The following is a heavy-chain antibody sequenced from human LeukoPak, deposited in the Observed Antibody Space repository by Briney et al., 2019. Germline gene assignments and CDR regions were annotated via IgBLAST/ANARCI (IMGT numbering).Heavy chain of an antibody. CDR2: LHHSGST. CDR3: ARGALTTLDYFYMDI. V-gene: IGHV4-38-2*01. Sequence: PSETLSLTCGVFGYSFSSGFQWGWIRQPPGKGLEWMGSLHHSGSTYYNPSLKSRVTISADTSKNQFSLKLTSVTAADTAVYYCARGALTTLDYFYMDIWGNGTTVTVSS. CDR1: GYSFSSGFQ. J-gene: IGHJ6*03. D-gene: IGHD4-11*01.